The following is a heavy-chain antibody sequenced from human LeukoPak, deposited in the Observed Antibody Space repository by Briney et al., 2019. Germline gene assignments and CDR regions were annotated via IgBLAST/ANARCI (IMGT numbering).Heavy chain of an antibody. J-gene: IGHJ4*02. Sequence: SETLSLTCAVYGGSFSGYYWSWIRQPPGKGLEWIGEINHSGSTNYNPFLKSRVTISVDTSKNQFSLKLSSVTAADTAVYYCARVYCSGGSCYKLDYWGQGTLVTVSS. CDR1: GGSFSGYY. D-gene: IGHD2-15*01. V-gene: IGHV4-34*01. CDR2: INHSGST. CDR3: ARVYCSGGSCYKLDY.